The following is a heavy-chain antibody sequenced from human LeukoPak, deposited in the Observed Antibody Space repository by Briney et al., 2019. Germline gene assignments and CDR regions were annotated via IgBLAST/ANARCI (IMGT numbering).Heavy chain of an antibody. CDR2: IKQDGSEK. CDR3: ARQIRDAFDI. J-gene: IGHJ3*02. V-gene: IGHV3-7*04. CDR1: GFTFSSYW. Sequence: GGSLRLSCAASGFTFSSYWMSWVRQAPGKGLEWVANIKQDGSEKYYVEAVKGRFTSSRDNAKNSLYLQMNSLRAEDTAVYYCARQIRDAFDIWGQGTMVTVSS.